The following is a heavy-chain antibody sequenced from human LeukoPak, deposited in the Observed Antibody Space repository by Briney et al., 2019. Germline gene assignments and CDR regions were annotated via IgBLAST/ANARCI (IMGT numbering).Heavy chain of an antibody. D-gene: IGHD6-19*01. CDR2: ISGSGGST. V-gene: IGHV3-23*01. J-gene: IGHJ4*02. CDR3: AKDRGSGWIKFDY. Sequence: GGSLRLSCAASRFTFRSYAMSWVRQAPGKGLEWVSAISGSGGSTYYADSVKGRFTISRDNSKNTLYLQMNSLRAEDTAVYYSAKDRGSGWIKFDYWGQGTLVTVSS. CDR1: RFTFRSYA.